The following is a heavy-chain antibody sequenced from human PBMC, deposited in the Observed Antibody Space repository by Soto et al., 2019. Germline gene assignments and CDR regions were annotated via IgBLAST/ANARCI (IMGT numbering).Heavy chain of an antibody. V-gene: IGHV1-69*01. CDR2: IIPIFGTA. D-gene: IGHD2-15*01. CDR1: GGTFSSYA. Sequence: QVQLVQSGAEVKKPGSSVKVSCKASGGTFSSYAISWVRQAPGQGLEWMGGIIPIFGTANYAQKFQGRVTITADESTSTAYMELSSLRSEDTAVYYCARGYCSGGSCYPRYYYGMDVWGQGTPVTVSS. J-gene: IGHJ6*02. CDR3: ARGYCSGGSCYPRYYYGMDV.